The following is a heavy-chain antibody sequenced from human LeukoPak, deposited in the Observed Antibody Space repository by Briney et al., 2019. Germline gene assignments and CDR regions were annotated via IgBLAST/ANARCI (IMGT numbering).Heavy chain of an antibody. J-gene: IGHJ4*02. CDR1: GGSISSGGYY. Sequence: SETLSLACTVSGGSISSGGYYWSWIRQHPGKGLEWIGYIYYSGSTYYNPSLKSRVTISVDTSKNQFSLKLSSVTAADTAVYYCAREALFLPGFDYWGQGTLVTVSS. V-gene: IGHV4-31*03. CDR3: AREALFLPGFDY. D-gene: IGHD2/OR15-2a*01. CDR2: IYYSGST.